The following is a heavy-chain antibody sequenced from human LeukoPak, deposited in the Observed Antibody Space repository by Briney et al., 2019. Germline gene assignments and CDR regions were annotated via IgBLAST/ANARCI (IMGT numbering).Heavy chain of an antibody. CDR1: GYTFTSYD. D-gene: IGHD3-10*01. V-gene: IGHV1-69*06. CDR3: ARDQTYYGSGSDAFAI. CDR2: IIPIFGTA. Sequence: ASVKISCKASGYTFTSYDINWVRQAPGQGLEWMGGIIPIFGTANYAQKFQGRVTITADKSTSTAYMELSSLRSEDTAVYYCARDQTYYGSGSDAFAIWGQGTMVTVSS. J-gene: IGHJ3*02.